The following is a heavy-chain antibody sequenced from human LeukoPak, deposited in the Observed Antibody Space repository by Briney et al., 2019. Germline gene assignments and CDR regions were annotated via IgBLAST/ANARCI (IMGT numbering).Heavy chain of an antibody. CDR1: GGSINNYF. D-gene: IGHD1-1*01. J-gene: IGHJ4*02. CDR2: IYYSGST. CDR3: ARVRDRPHDFRGPFDY. V-gene: IGHV4-59*01. Sequence: SETLSLTCTVSGGSINNYFWSWIRQPPGKGLEWIGYIYYSGSTNYNPSLKSRVTISVDTSKNQFSLKLSSVTAADTAVYYCARVRDRPHDFRGPFDYWGQGTLVTVSS.